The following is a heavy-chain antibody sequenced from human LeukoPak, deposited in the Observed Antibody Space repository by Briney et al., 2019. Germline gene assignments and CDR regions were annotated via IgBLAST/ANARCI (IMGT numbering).Heavy chain of an antibody. Sequence: ASVKVSCKASGYTFTGYYIHWVRQAPGQGLEWMGWINPNSGGTNYAQKFQGRVTMTRDTSISTAYMELSRLRSDDTAVYYCARYSTVTVYYFDYWGQGTLVTLST. CDR2: INPNSGGT. CDR3: ARYSTVTVYYFDY. CDR1: GYTFTGYY. V-gene: IGHV1-2*02. J-gene: IGHJ4*02. D-gene: IGHD4-17*01.